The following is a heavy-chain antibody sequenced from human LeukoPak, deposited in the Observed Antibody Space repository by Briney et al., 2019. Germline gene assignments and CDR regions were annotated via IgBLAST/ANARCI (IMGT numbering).Heavy chain of an antibody. CDR2: ISSSSSTI. CDR3: ARRDGYKSHFDY. CDR1: GFTFSSYG. J-gene: IGHJ4*02. V-gene: IGHV3-48*02. D-gene: IGHD5-24*01. Sequence: PGGSLRLPCAASGFTFSSYGMNWVRQAPGKGLEWVSYISSSSSTIYYADSVKGRFTISRDNAKNSLYLQMHSLRDEDTAVYYCARRDGYKSHFDYWGQGTLVTVSS.